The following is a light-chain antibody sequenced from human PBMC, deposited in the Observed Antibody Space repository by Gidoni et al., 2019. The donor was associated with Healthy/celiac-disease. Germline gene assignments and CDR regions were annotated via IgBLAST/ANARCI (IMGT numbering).Light chain of an antibody. V-gene: IGLV1-44*01. J-gene: IGLJ2*01. Sequence: QSVLTPPPSASGTPGQRVTISCSGSSSNIGSNTVNWYQQLPGTAPKLLIYSKNQRPSGVPDRFSGSKSGTSASLAISGLQSEDEADYYCAAWDDSPNGVVFGGGTKLTVL. CDR2: SKN. CDR3: AAWDDSPNGVV. CDR1: SSNIGSNT.